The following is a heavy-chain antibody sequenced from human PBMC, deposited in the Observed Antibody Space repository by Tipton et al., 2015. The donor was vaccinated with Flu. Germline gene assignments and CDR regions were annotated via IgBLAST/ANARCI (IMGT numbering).Heavy chain of an antibody. CDR3: ARDQLGMDDY. CDR1: GFTFSTYC. Sequence: SLRLSCAASGFTFSTYCMTWVRQAPGKGLERVASIKHDGSEKYYVDSVKDRFTISRDNAKNSLYLQINSLRAEDTAVYYCARDQLGMDDYWGQGTLVTVSS. V-gene: IGHV3-7*01. J-gene: IGHJ4*02. D-gene: IGHD2-2*01. CDR2: IKHDGSEK.